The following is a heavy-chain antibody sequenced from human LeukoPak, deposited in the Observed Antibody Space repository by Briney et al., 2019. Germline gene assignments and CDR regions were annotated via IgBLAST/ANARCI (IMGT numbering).Heavy chain of an antibody. CDR3: AKDVIHWSFDH. D-gene: IGHD2-8*02. Sequence: GGSLRLSCTASGFTFSGNAMGWVRRAPGKGLEWVSGIGSDENRLYADSVKGRFTISRDNSKNTLYLQMNSLRVEDTAVYYCAKDVIHWSFDHWGQGTLVTVSS. CDR2: IGSDENR. CDR1: GFTFSGNA. J-gene: IGHJ4*02. V-gene: IGHV3-23*01.